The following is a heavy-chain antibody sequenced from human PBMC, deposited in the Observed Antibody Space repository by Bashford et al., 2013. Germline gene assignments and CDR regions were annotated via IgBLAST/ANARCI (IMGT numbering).Heavy chain of an antibody. CDR2: ISYSGNT. V-gene: IGHV4-30-4*01. D-gene: IGHD2-2*02. Sequence: SETLSLTCTVSGDSSGDYYWSWIRQPPGKGLEWITFISYSGNTYYNPSLKSRVIISVDTSKNQVSLNLSSVTAADTAVYYCASTASRYCSSTSCYTSYYGMDVVGPRDHGHRLL. CDR3: ASTASRYCSSTSCYTSYYGMDV. J-gene: IGHJ6*02. CDR1: GDSSGDYY.